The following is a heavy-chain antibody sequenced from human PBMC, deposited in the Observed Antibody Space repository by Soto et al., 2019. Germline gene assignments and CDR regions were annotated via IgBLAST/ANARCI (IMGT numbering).Heavy chain of an antibody. CDR1: DYSISSSNW. J-gene: IGHJ4*02. V-gene: IGHV4-28*01. D-gene: IGHD1-26*01. CDR2: IYYSGTT. CDR3: ARREIQGPIDY. Sequence: QVQLQESGPGLVKPSDTLSLTCAVSDYSISSSNWWGWIRQPPGKGLEWIGYIYYSGTTYYNPSLKSRVTMSVDTSKNQFALKLTSVTAVDTAVYYCARREIQGPIDYWGQGTLVTVSS.